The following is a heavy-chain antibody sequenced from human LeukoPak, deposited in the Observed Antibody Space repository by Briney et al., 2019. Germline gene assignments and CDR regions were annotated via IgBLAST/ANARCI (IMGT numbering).Heavy chain of an antibody. CDR1: GFTFSSYG. J-gene: IGHJ4*02. Sequence: GGSLRLSCAASGFTFSSYGMHWVRRAPGKGLEWVAVISYDGSNKYYADSVKGRFTISRDNSKNTLYLQMNSLRAEDTAVYYCAKDPIDYWGQGTLVTVSS. V-gene: IGHV3-30*18. CDR2: ISYDGSNK. CDR3: AKDPIDY.